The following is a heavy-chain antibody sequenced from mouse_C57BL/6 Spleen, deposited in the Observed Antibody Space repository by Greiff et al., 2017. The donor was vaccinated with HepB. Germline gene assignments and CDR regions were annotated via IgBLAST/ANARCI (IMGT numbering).Heavy chain of an antibody. D-gene: IGHD1-1*01. CDR1: GYNFTSYW. Sequence: QVQLKQPGAELVKPGASVKMSCKASGYNFTSYWITWVKQRPGQGLEWIGDIYPGSGSTNYNEKFKSKATLTVDTSSSTAYMQLSSLTSEDSAVYYCARGNYYGSSYGYWGQGTTLTVSS. CDR3: ARGNYYGSSYGY. J-gene: IGHJ2*01. CDR2: IYPGSGST. V-gene: IGHV1-55*01.